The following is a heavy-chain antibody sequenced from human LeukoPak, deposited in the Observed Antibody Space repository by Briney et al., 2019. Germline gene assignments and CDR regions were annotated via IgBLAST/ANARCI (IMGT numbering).Heavy chain of an antibody. Sequence: SETLSLTCAVYGGSFSGYYWSWIRQPPGKGLEWIGEINHSGSTNYNPSLKSRVTISVDTSKNQFSLKLSSVTAADTAVYYCARGEWRSSWYNYWGQGTLVTVSS. CDR2: INHSGST. V-gene: IGHV4-34*01. CDR3: ARGEWRSSWYNY. D-gene: IGHD6-13*01. J-gene: IGHJ4*02. CDR1: GGSFSGYY.